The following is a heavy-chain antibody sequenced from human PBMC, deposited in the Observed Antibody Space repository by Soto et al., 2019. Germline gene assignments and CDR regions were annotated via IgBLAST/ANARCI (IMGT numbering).Heavy chain of an antibody. V-gene: IGHV3-30*19. D-gene: IGHD3-16*01. CDR1: GFTFRSYV. Sequence: QVQLVESGGGVVQPGTSLRVSCVGSGFTFRSYVIHWVRQAPGKGLEWVALTSYDGSDKYYDDSVRGRFTISRDNSRNTVDLHMDSRRLEDTALYYCARWGTTGGLDVWGQGTLVSVSS. J-gene: IGHJ1*01. CDR3: ARWGTTGGLDV. CDR2: TSYDGSDK.